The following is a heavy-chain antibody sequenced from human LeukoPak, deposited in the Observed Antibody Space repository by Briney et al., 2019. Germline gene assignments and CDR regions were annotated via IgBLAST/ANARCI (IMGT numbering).Heavy chain of an antibody. Sequence: SETLSLTCTVSGGSISSYYWSWIRQPPGKGLEWIGYIYYSGSTNYNPSLKSRVTISVDTSKNQFSLKLSSVTAADTAVYYCARGVLFTAAAGIRGGYYFDYWGQGTLVTVSS. CDR2: IYYSGST. J-gene: IGHJ4*02. CDR3: ARGVLFTAAAGIRGGYYFDY. D-gene: IGHD6-13*01. CDR1: GGSISSYY. V-gene: IGHV4-59*01.